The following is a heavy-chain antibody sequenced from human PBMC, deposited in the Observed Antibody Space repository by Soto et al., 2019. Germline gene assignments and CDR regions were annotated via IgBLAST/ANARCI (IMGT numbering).Heavy chain of an antibody. V-gene: IGHV1-69*02. CDR2: INPTLSIS. Sequence: QVQLVQSGAEVKKPGSSVRVSCKASGDTFNFYSINWVRQAPGIELGWMGRINPTLSISNYAQRFQGRVTMTAHKSTMTAYMELSILRPEDTAMYYCASSYGSGYRAFDSWGQGALVTVSS. D-gene: IGHD3-10*01. J-gene: IGHJ4*02. CDR3: ASSYGSGYRAFDS. CDR1: GDTFNFYS.